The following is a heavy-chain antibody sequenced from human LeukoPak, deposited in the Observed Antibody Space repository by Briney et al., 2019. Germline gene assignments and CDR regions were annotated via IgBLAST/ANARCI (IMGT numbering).Heavy chain of an antibody. CDR2: ISYDGSNK. J-gene: IGHJ3*02. CDR3: ARDLDVRWLNAFDI. D-gene: IGHD6-19*01. Sequence: GGSLRLSCAASGFTFSSYAMPWARQAPGKGLEWVAVISYDGSNKYYADSVKGRFTISRDNSKNTLYLQMNSLRAEDTAVYYCARDLDVRWLNAFDIWGQGTMVTVSS. V-gene: IGHV3-30-3*01. CDR1: GFTFSSYA.